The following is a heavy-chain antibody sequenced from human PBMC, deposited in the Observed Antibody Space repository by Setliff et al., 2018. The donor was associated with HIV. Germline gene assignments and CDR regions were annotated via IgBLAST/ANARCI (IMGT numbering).Heavy chain of an antibody. J-gene: IGHJ3*02. CDR2: IYYSGST. Sequence: SETLSLTCTVSGGSISSHYWSWIRQPPGKGLEWIGSIYYSGSTNYNPSLKSRVTISVDTSKNQFSLKLSSVTAADTAVYYCARGTIFLAYSSGWFDAFDIWGQGTMVTVSS. D-gene: IGHD6-19*01. CDR1: GGSISSHY. CDR3: ARGTIFLAYSSGWFDAFDI. V-gene: IGHV4-59*11.